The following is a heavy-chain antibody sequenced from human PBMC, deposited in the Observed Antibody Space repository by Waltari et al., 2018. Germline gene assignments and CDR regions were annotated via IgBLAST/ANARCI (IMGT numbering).Heavy chain of an antibody. J-gene: IGHJ3*02. CDR2: IHSGDPDT. CDR3: ARLSGYNLNLNAFDI. D-gene: IGHD5-12*01. Sequence: EVQLVQSGAEVKKPGESLKISCKGSGYSFTSYWIGWVRQMPGKGLEWMGIIHSGDPDTRYSPSFQGQCTISADKSNSNAFLQWSRLKASDTAMYYCARLSGYNLNLNAFDIWGQGTMVTVSS. V-gene: IGHV5-51*01. CDR1: GYSFTSYW.